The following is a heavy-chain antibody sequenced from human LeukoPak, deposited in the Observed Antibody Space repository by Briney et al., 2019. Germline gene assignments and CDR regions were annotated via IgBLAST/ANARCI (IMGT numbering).Heavy chain of an antibody. V-gene: IGHV4-59*01. CDR1: GGSISSYY. J-gene: IGHJ2*01. Sequence: SETLSLTCTVSGGSISSYYWSWIRQPAGKGLECIGYIYYSGSTNYNPSLESRVTISVDTSKNQFSLKLSSVTAADTAVYYCARAGVVSNPNSYWYFDLWGRGTLVTVSS. D-gene: IGHD3-3*01. CDR2: IYYSGST. CDR3: ARAGVVSNPNSYWYFDL.